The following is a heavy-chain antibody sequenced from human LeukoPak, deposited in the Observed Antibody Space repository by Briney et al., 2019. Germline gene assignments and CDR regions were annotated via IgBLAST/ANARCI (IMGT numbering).Heavy chain of an antibody. V-gene: IGHV3-23*01. CDR1: GFTFSTYA. D-gene: IGHD3-22*01. Sequence: PGGSLRLSCAASGFTFSTYAMSWVRQAPGKGLEWVSGISGSGGDTYYADSVKGRFTISRDNSKNTLYLQMNSLRAEDTAVYYCARVGSSGYPIDYWGQGTLVTVSS. CDR2: ISGSGGDT. J-gene: IGHJ4*02. CDR3: ARVGSSGYPIDY.